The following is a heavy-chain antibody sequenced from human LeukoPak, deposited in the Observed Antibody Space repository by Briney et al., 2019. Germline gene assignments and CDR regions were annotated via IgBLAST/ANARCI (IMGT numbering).Heavy chain of an antibody. J-gene: IGHJ3*02. V-gene: IGHV3-30*04. CDR3: ARGPFIVGVTRGFAFDI. CDR1: GFTFSSYA. Sequence: PGGSLRLSCAASGFTFSSYAMDWVRQAPGKGLEGVAVISDDGSNKYYEDSVRGGFTISGDNLKKPLYRQINSLKAKKTPVYNWARGPFIVGVTRGFAFDIWGQGTMVTVSS. D-gene: IGHD1-26*01. CDR2: ISDDGSNK.